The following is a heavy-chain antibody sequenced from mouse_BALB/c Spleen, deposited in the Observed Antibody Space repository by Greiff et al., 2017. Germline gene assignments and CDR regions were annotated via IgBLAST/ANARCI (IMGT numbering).Heavy chain of an antibody. Sequence: DVMLVESGGGLVQPGGSRKLSCAASGFTFSSFGMHWVRQAPEKGLEWVAYISSGSSTIYYADTVKGRFTISRDNPKNTLFLQMTSLRSEDTAMYYCARGNYRYDEGFAYWGQGTLVTVSA. V-gene: IGHV5-17*02. CDR1: GFTFSSFG. CDR2: ISSGSSTI. D-gene: IGHD2-14*01. CDR3: ARGNYRYDEGFAY. J-gene: IGHJ3*01.